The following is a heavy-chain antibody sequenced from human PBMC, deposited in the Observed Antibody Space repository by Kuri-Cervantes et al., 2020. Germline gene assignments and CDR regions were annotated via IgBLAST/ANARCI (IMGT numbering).Heavy chain of an antibody. CDR2: VNHSGDT. D-gene: IGHD2/OR15-2a*01. CDR1: RFIFSDYY. J-gene: IGHJ5*02. Sequence: SETLSLTCVASRFIFSDYYMSWIRQAPGKGLEWIGEVNHSGDTNYNSSLKSRVTISADTSENQFSLMLTSVTAADTAVYYCARVLPRGFNFPYGSNWLDPWGQGTLVTVSS. CDR3: ARVLPRGFNFPYGSNWLDP. V-gene: IGHV4-34*01.